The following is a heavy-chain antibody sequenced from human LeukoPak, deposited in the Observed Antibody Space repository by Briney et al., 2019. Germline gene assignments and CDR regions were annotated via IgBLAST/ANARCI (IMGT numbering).Heavy chain of an antibody. CDR1: GFTFNTYA. D-gene: IGHD5-12*01. J-gene: IGHJ4*02. CDR2: ISGTGDST. CDR3: AEVATNDY. V-gene: IGHV3-23*01. Sequence: GGSLRLSCAASGFTFNTYAMSWVRQAPGKGLEWVSGISGTGDSTYYADSVKGRFTISRDNSKNTLYLQMNSLRAEDTAVYYCAEVATNDYWGQGTLVTVSS.